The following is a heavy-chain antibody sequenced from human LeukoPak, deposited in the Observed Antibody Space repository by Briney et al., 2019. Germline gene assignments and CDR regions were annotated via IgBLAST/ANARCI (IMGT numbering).Heavy chain of an antibody. V-gene: IGHV4-59*08. CDR1: GGSISSYY. CDR2: IYYSGTT. J-gene: IGHJ4*02. D-gene: IGHD6-19*01. Sequence: SETLSLTCTVSGGSISSYYWNWIRQPPGKGLEWIGYIYYSGTTNYNPSLKSRVTISVDTSKNQFSLKLSSVTAADTAVYYCARLPLLPYSSGYYDYWGQGTLVTVSS. CDR3: ARLPLLPYSSGYYDY.